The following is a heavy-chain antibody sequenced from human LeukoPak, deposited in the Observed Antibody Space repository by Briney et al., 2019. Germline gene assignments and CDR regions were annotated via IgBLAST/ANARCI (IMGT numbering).Heavy chain of an antibody. V-gene: IGHV3-74*01. CDR3: ATAGNYRFDY. D-gene: IGHD1-7*01. CDR1: GCTFSNYW. CDR2: INPDGSTI. J-gene: IGHJ4*02. Sequence: PGGSLRLSCAASGCTFSNYWVHWVRQAPGKGLVWVSRINPDGSTINYADSVKGRFTISRDNAKNTLYLQMNSLRAEDTAVSYCATAGNYRFDYWGQGTLVTVSS.